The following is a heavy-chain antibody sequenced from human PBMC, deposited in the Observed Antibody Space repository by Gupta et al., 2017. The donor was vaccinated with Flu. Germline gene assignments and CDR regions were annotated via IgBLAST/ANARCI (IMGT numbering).Heavy chain of an antibody. CDR3: ARGTPTDSNYGVGYLGY. J-gene: IGHJ4*02. Sequence: QVHLQESGPGLVKPSHTLSLTCSVSGTSVSSGGYYWSWIRQHPVKGLEYIGYIYHSGSTYYNPSLEGRVTISLDKTQNHFSLRLTSVTAADTAVYSCARGTPTDSNYGVGYLGYWGQGMLVTVSS. V-gene: IGHV4-31*03. D-gene: IGHD4-11*01. CDR2: IYHSGST. CDR1: GTSVSSGGYY.